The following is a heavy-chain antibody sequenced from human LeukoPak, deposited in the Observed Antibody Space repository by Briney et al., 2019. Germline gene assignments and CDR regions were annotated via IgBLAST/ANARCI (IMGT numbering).Heavy chain of an antibody. D-gene: IGHD5-18*01. CDR2: ISSSSSYI. CDR3: AGDRRGYSYGYLYYYMDV. Sequence: GGSLRLSCAASGFTFSSYSMNWVRQAPGKGLEWVSSISSSSSYIYYADSVKGRFIISRDNAKNSLYLQMNSLRAEDTAVYYCAGDRRGYSYGYLYYYMDVWGKGTTVTVSS. J-gene: IGHJ6*03. V-gene: IGHV3-21*01. CDR1: GFTFSSYS.